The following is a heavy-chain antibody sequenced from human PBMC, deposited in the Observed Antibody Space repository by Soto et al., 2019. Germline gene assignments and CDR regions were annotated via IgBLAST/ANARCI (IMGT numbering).Heavy chain of an antibody. CDR1: GCTFSSYA. CDR2: IIPIFGTA. D-gene: IGHD2-2*01. V-gene: IGHV1-69*06. Sequence: GASVKVSCKASGCTFSSYAIRWVRQAPGQGLEWMGGIIPIFGTANYAQKFQVRVTITADKSTSTAYMELSSLRSEDTAVYYCARETWDIVVVPAARYYYYYGMDVWGQGTTVTVSS. J-gene: IGHJ6*02. CDR3: ARETWDIVVVPAARYYYYYGMDV.